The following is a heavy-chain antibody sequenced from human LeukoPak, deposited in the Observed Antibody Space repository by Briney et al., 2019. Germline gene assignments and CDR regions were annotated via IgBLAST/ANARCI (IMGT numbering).Heavy chain of an antibody. D-gene: IGHD6-19*01. J-gene: IGHJ6*03. V-gene: IGHV3-7*03. Sequence: GGSLRLSCAASGFIFSNYWMTWVRQAPGKGLEWVANIKEDGSEKYYVDSVKGRFTISRDNAKNSLYLQMNSLTTEDMALYYCAKDRFSSATYYMDVWGKGTTVTVSS. CDR3: AKDRFSSATYYMDV. CDR1: GFIFSNYW. CDR2: IKEDGSEK.